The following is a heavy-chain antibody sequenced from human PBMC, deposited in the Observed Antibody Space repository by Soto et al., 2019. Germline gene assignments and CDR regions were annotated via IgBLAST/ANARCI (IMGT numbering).Heavy chain of an antibody. V-gene: IGHV4-34*02. D-gene: IGHD3-10*01. CDR1: GGSFSGYY. J-gene: IGHJ4*02. Sequence: QVQLQQWGAGLLKPSETLSLTCAVYGGSFSGYYWSWIRQPPGKGLEWIGEINHSGSTNYIPSLKSRLTISVDTSKNQFSLKLSSVTAADTAVYYCARGDFVGESDTDYWGQGTLVTVSS. CDR2: INHSGST. CDR3: ARGDFVGESDTDY.